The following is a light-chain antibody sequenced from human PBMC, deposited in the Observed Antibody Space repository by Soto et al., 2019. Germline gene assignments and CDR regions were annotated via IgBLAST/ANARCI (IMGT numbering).Light chain of an antibody. V-gene: IGLV2-14*01. Sequence: QSVLTQPASVSGSPGQSITISCTGTSSDVGGYDYVSWYQQHPGNAPKLMIYEVINRPSGVSNRFSGSKSGNTASLTISGLQAEDEADFYCSSYTSSSTWVFGGGTKLTVL. J-gene: IGLJ3*02. CDR3: SSYTSSSTWV. CDR2: EVI. CDR1: SSDVGGYDY.